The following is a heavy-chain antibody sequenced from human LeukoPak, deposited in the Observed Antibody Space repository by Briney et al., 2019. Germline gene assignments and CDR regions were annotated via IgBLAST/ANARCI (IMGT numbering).Heavy chain of an antibody. D-gene: IGHD6-19*01. CDR1: GFTFDDYA. CDR3: AKIRPYSSGWALYYYYMDV. J-gene: IGHJ6*03. V-gene: IGHV3-9*01. CDR2: ISWNSGSI. Sequence: GGSLRLSCAASGFTFDDYAMHWVRQAPGKGLEWVSGISWNSGSIGYADSVKGRFTISRDNAKNSLYLQMNSLRAEDTAVYYCAKIRPYSSGWALYYYYMDVWGKGTTVTVSS.